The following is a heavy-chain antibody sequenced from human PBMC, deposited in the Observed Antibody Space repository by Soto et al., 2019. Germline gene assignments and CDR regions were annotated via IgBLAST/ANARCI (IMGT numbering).Heavy chain of an antibody. CDR2: ISWNSGII. CDR1: GFTFDDYA. J-gene: IGHJ4*02. Sequence: SLRLSCAASGFTFDDYAMHWVRQAPGKGLEWVSGISWNSGIIGYVDSVKGRFTVSRDNAKNSLYLQMNSLRAEDTALYYCAKGYCSSTSCSRGAHWGQGTLVTVSS. V-gene: IGHV3-9*01. D-gene: IGHD2-2*01. CDR3: AKGYCSSTSCSRGAH.